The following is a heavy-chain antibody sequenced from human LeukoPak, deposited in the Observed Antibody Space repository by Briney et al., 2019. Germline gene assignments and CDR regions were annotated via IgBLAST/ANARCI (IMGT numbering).Heavy chain of an antibody. CDR1: GFSLSTSGVG. CDR3: AHRFLEWLSHDAFDI. Sequence: SGPTLVKPTQTLTLTCTFSGFSLSTSGVGVGWIRRPPGKALEWLALIYWNDDKRYSPSLKSRLTITKDTSKNQVVLTMTNMDPVDTATYYCAHRFLEWLSHDAFDIWGQGTMVTVSS. D-gene: IGHD3-3*01. J-gene: IGHJ3*02. V-gene: IGHV2-5*01. CDR2: IYWNDDK.